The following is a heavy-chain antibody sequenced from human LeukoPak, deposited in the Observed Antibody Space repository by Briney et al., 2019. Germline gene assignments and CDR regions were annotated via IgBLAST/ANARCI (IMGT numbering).Heavy chain of an antibody. D-gene: IGHD1-26*01. CDR2: IYSGGST. CDR1: GFTVSSNY. J-gene: IGHJ4*02. V-gene: IGHV3-66*04. CDR3: ARRSWGLIDY. Sequence: GGSLRLSCAASGFTVSSNYMSWVRQAPGKGLEWVSVIYSGGSTYYADSVKGRFTVSRDNSKNTLYLQMNSLRAEDTAVYYCARRSWGLIDYWGQGTLVTVSS.